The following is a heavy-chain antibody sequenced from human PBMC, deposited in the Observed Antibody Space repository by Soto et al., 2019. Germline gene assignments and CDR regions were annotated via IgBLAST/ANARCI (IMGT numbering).Heavy chain of an antibody. D-gene: IGHD3-9*01. V-gene: IGHV3-23*01. CDR2: ISGSGGRT. J-gene: IGHJ1*01. CDR3: AKLNDYDILTGCRSEYFQH. CDR1: GFTFNIYA. Sequence: EVQLLESGGGLVQPGGSLSLSCAASGFTFNIYAMTWVRQAPGKGLEWVSGISGSGGRTYYADSVKGRFTISRDNSKNTLDLQMNSLRAEDTAVYYCAKLNDYDILTGCRSEYFQHWGQGTLVTVSS.